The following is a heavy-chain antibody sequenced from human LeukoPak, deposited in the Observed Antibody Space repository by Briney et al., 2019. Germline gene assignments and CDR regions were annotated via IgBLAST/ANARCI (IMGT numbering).Heavy chain of an antibody. CDR1: GGTFSSYA. J-gene: IGHJ4*02. Sequence: GASVKVSCKASGGTFSSYAISWVRQAPGQGLEWMGGIIPIFGTANYAQKFQGRVTITTDESTSTAYMELSSLRSEDTAVYYCARDRNTGYSSGWYDYWGQGTLVTVSS. V-gene: IGHV1-69*05. CDR2: IIPIFGTA. CDR3: ARDRNTGYSSGWYDY. D-gene: IGHD6-19*01.